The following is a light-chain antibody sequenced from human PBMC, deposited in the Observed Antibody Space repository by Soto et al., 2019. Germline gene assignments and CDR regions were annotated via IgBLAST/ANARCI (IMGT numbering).Light chain of an antibody. CDR2: GNS. J-gene: IGLJ1*01. CDR1: SCNIGAGYD. Sequence: QSVLTQPPSVSGAPGQRVTISCTGSSCNIGAGYDVHWYQQLPGTAPKLLIYGNSNRPSGVPDRFSGSKSGTSASLAITGLQADDEADYYCQSYDSSLSGDVFGTGTKLTVL. CDR3: QSYDSSLSGDV. V-gene: IGLV1-40*01.